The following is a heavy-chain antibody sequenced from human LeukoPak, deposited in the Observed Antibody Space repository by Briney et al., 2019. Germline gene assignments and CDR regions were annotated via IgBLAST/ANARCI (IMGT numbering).Heavy chain of an antibody. V-gene: IGHV4-59*08. CDR2: IFYTGST. Sequence: SETLSLTCTVSDVSISGNYWSWIRQPPGKGLEWIGYIFYTGSTNYNPSLKSRVTISVDTSKNQFSLKLSSVTAADTAVYYCARVYYDSSGYSDYSDYWGQGTLVTVSS. CDR3: ARVYYDSSGYSDYSDY. D-gene: IGHD3-22*01. J-gene: IGHJ4*02. CDR1: DVSISGNY.